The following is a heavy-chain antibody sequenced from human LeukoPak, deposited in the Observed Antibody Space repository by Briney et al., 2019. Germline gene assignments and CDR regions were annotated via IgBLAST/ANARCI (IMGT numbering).Heavy chain of an antibody. CDR1: GFTFSSYW. D-gene: IGHD5-12*01. Sequence: GGSLRLSCAASGFTFSSYWMSWVRQAPGKGLEWVANIKQDGSQKYYVDSVKGRFTISRDNAKNTLYLQMNSLRAEDTAVYYCAREYGGYVRYFDYWGQGTLVTVSS. CDR3: AREYGGYVRYFDY. V-gene: IGHV3-7*01. J-gene: IGHJ4*02. CDR2: IKQDGSQK.